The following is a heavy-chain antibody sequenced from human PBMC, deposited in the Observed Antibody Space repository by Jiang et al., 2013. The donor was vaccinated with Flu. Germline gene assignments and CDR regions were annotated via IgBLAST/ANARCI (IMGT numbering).Heavy chain of an antibody. CDR3: VYDLIAAAGNFDY. V-gene: IGHV6-1*01. Sequence: AAWNWIRQSPSRGLEWLGRTYYRSKWYNDYAVSVKSRITINPDTSKNQFSLQLNSVTPEDTAVYYCVYDLIAAAGNFDYWGQGTLVTVSS. CDR1: AA. J-gene: IGHJ4*02. CDR2: TYYRSKWYN. D-gene: IGHD6-13*01.